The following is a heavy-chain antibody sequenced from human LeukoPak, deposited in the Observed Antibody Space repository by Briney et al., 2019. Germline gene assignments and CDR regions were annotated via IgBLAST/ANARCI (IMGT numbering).Heavy chain of an antibody. D-gene: IGHD6-19*01. CDR2: ISGSGDST. J-gene: IGHJ4*02. CDR3: AKSGSGWYRFDC. CDR1: GFTFSSYA. Sequence: PGGSLRLSCAASGFTFSSYAMSWVRQAPGKGLAWVSAISGSGDSTYYADSVKGRFTISRDNSKNTLYLQMNSLRAEDTAVYYCAKSGSGWYRFDCWGQGTLVTVSS. V-gene: IGHV3-23*01.